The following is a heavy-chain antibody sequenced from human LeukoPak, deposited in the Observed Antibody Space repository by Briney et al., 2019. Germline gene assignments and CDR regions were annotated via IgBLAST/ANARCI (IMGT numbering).Heavy chain of an antibody. D-gene: IGHD4-17*01. J-gene: IGHJ4*02. CDR2: IYYSGST. CDR1: GGSISSSSYY. CDR3: ARSRVNYGQTDY. Sequence: SETLSLTCTVSGGSISSSSYYWGWIRQSPGKGLEWIGSIYYSGSTYYNPSLKSRVTISVDTSKNQFSLKLSSVTAADTAVYYCARSRVNYGQTDYWGQGTLVTVSS. V-gene: IGHV4-39*01.